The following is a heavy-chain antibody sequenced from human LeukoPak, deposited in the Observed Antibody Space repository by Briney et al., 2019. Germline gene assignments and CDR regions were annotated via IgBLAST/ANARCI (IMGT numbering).Heavy chain of an antibody. CDR1: GYTFTSYG. Sequence: WASVKLSCKASGYTFTSYGISWVRQAPGQGLEWMGWISAYNGNTNYAQKLQDRVTMTTDTPTSTAYMELRSLRSDDTAVYYCARDYTPGIAVAGTHYYYGMDVWGQGTTVT. V-gene: IGHV1-18*01. D-gene: IGHD6-19*01. J-gene: IGHJ6*02. CDR3: ARDYTPGIAVAGTHYYYGMDV. CDR2: ISAYNGNT.